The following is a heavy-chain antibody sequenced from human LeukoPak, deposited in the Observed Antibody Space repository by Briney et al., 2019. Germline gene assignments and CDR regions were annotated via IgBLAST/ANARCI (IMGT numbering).Heavy chain of an antibody. CDR1: GFTFSSYG. D-gene: IGHD2-15*01. J-gene: IGHJ5*02. CDR2: ISGSGGST. CDR3: AKGARSSLPNFAWFDP. Sequence: GGSLRLSCAASGFTFSSYGMSWVRQAPGKGLEWVSAISGSGGSTYYADSVKGRFTISRDNSKNTLFLQMNSLRAEDTAVYYCAKGARSSLPNFAWFDPWGQGTLVTVSS. V-gene: IGHV3-23*01.